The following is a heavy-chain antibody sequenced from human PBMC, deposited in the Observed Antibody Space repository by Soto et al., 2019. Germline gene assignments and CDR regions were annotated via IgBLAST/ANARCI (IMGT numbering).Heavy chain of an antibody. CDR3: ASKVRGVSPDYYYYYMDV. D-gene: IGHD3-10*01. V-gene: IGHV3-11*01. CDR1: GFSYSDHY. J-gene: IGHJ6*03. Sequence: GGSLRLSCVASGFSYSDHYMIWIRQAPGKGLESVSYISSSGTTIFYADSVKGRFTISRDNAKNTLYLQMNSLRAEDTAVYYCASKVRGVSPDYYYYYMDVWGKGTTVTVSS. CDR2: ISSSGTTI.